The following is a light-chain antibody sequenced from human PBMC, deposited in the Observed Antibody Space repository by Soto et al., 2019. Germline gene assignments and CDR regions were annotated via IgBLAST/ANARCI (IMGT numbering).Light chain of an antibody. CDR1: SSNIGSNG. J-gene: IGLJ2*01. V-gene: IGLV1-44*01. Sequence: QSVLTQPPSASGTPGQRVTISCSGSSSNIGSNGVNWYQQFPGTAPKLLMNNNYQRPSGVPDRFSGSKSGTSASLAISGLQSEDEADYYCAAWDDSLVFGGGTKVTVL. CDR2: NNY. CDR3: AAWDDSLV.